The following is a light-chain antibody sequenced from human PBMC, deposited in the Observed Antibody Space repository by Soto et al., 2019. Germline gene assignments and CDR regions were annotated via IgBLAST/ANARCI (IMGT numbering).Light chain of an antibody. J-gene: IGKJ1*01. CDR2: DAS. Sequence: DIQMTQSPSTLSASVGDRVTIPCRASQSISTWLAWYQQKPGKAPKLLIYDASSLESGVPSRFSGSGSGTEFTLTISSLQPDDFETYYCQHYNSYPWTLGPATKVDI. CDR3: QHYNSYPWT. V-gene: IGKV1-5*01. CDR1: QSISTW.